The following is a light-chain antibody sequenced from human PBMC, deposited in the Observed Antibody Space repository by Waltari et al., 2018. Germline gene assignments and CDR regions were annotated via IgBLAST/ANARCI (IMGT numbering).Light chain of an antibody. J-gene: IGKJ1*01. CDR1: QSFSCY. Sequence: ETELPHSPATLTLSPEERATPSCRASQSFSCYLAWYQQKPGQAPRLLIDDASNRATGIPARFSGSGSGTDFTLTISSLEPEDFAVYYCQQRSNWPRTFGQGTKVEIK. V-gene: IGKV3-11*01. CDR2: DAS. CDR3: QQRSNWPRT.